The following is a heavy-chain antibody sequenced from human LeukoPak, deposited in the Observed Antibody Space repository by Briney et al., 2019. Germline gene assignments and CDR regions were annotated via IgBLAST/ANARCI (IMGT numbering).Heavy chain of an antibody. V-gene: IGHV3-23*01. D-gene: IGHD6-13*01. CDR2: ISGSGGST. Sequence: GGSLRLSCAASGFTFSSYAMSWVRQAPGRGLEWVSAISGSGGSTYYADSVKGRFTISRDNSKNTLYLQMNSLRAEDTAVYYCAKFAIAAPETPKYYYYYYDMDVWGQGTTVTVSS. CDR3: AKFAIAAPETPKYYYYYYDMDV. J-gene: IGHJ6*02. CDR1: GFTFSSYA.